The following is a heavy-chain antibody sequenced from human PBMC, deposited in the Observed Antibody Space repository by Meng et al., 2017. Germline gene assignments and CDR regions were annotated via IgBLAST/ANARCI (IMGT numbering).Heavy chain of an antibody. Sequence: QVPSVQSGAEVQKPGASVQVSCKASGYPFTGYYMHWVRPAPGQGLEWMGRINPNSGGTNYAQKFQGRVTMTRDTSISTAYMELSRLRSDDTAVYYCARGLYGSGSPREYFDYWGQGTLVTVSS. J-gene: IGHJ4*02. V-gene: IGHV1-2*06. CDR2: INPNSGGT. CDR3: ARGLYGSGSPREYFDY. D-gene: IGHD3-10*01. CDR1: GYPFTGYY.